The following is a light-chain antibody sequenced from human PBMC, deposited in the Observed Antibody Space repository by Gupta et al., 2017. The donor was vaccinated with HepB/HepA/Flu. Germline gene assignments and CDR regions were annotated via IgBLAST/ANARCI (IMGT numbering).Light chain of an antibody. CDR2: AAS. Sequence: AIRMTQSPSSFSASTGDRVTITCRASQGISSYLAWYQQKPGKAPKLLIYAASTLQSGVPSRFSRSGSGTDFTLTISCLQSEDFATSYCLQDDSYALTFGHWTKVDI. J-gene: IGKJ3*01. CDR1: QGISSY. CDR3: LQDDSYALT. V-gene: IGKV1-8*01.